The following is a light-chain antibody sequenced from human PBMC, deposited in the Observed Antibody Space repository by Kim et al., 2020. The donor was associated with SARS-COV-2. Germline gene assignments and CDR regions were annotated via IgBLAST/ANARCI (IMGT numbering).Light chain of an antibody. CDR2: EVN. V-gene: IGLV2-8*01. CDR1: NSDIGGYKY. Sequence: QSALTHPPSASGSPGQSVTITCTGTNSDIGGYKYVSWYQQHPGKAPRLMIFEVNKRPSGVPDRFSGSKSGNTASLTVSGLQAEDEADYYCSSFGGRNTFGVFGGGTQLTVL. CDR3: SSFGGRNTFGV. J-gene: IGLJ3*02.